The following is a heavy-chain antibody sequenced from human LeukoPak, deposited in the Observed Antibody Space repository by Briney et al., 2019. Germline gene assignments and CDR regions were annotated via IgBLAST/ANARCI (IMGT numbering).Heavy chain of an antibody. CDR2: IKQDGSEK. CDR3: ARGGYQLLWY. Sequence: PGGSLRLSCAASGFTFSTYWMSWVRQAPGAGLEWVASIKQDGSEKSYVDSVKGRFTISRDNAKNSLYLQMNSLRAEDTAAYYCARGGYQLLWYWGQGTLVTVSS. CDR1: GFTFSTYW. V-gene: IGHV3-7*04. D-gene: IGHD2-2*01. J-gene: IGHJ4*02.